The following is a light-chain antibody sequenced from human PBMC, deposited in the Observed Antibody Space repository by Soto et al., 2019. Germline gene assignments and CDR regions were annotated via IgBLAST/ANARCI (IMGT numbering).Light chain of an antibody. V-gene: IGLV2-11*01. CDR3: CSYAGDYTVV. J-gene: IGLJ2*01. Sequence: QSALTQPRSVSGSPGQSVTISCTGTSSDVGGYNYVSWYQQHPGKAPKLMIYDVSKRPSGVPDRFSGSKSGNTASLTISGLQAEDEADYYCCSYAGDYTVVFGGGTKLTVL. CDR2: DVS. CDR1: SSDVGGYNY.